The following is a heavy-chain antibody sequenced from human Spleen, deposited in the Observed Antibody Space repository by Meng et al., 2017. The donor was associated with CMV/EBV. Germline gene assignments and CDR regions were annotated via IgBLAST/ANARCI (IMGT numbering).Heavy chain of an antibody. D-gene: IGHD6-6*01. J-gene: IGHJ3*02. Sequence: ASVKVSCKASVYTFTGYYIHWVRQAPGQGLEWMGWINPKSGGTNYAQKFQGRVTMTRDTSISTVYMELSRLRSDDTAVYYCARESPGPYSSSSRAFDIWGQGTMVTVSS. CDR2: INPKSGGT. CDR3: ARESPGPYSSSSRAFDI. CDR1: VYTFTGYY. V-gene: IGHV1-2*02.